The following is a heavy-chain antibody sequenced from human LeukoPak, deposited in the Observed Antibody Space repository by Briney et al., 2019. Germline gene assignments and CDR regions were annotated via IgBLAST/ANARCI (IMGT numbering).Heavy chain of an antibody. CDR2: ISGSGGST. D-gene: IGHD6-13*01. Sequence: GGSLRLSCAASGFTFSSYAMSWVRQAPGRGLEWVSAISGSGGSTYYADSVKGWFTISRDNSKNTLYLQMNSLRAEDTAVYYCAKGSIAAAGTGWFDPWGQGTLVTVSS. J-gene: IGHJ5*02. V-gene: IGHV3-23*01. CDR3: AKGSIAAAGTGWFDP. CDR1: GFTFSSYA.